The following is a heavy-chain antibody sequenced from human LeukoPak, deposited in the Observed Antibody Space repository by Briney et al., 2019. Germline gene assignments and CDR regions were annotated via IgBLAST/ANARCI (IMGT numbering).Heavy chain of an antibody. J-gene: IGHJ5*02. D-gene: IGHD3-16*01. CDR1: GGSISSSSYY. Sequence: SETLSLTCTVSGGSISSSSYYWDWIRQPPGKGLEWIGSIYHSGSTYYNPSLKSRVTISVDTSKNQFSLKLSSVTAADTAVYYCARKIMITFGGVYNWFDPWGQGTLVTVSS. CDR2: IYHSGST. CDR3: ARKIMITFGGVYNWFDP. V-gene: IGHV4-39*07.